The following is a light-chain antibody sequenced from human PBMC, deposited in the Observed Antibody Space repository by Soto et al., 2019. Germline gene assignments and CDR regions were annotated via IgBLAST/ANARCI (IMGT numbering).Light chain of an antibody. CDR1: SSNIGSHT. CDR3: AAWDDSLNGYV. CDR2: TNN. V-gene: IGLV1-44*01. Sequence: QSVLTQAPSASGTPGQRVTISCSGSSSNIGSHTVNWYQQLPGTAPQLLIYTNNQRPSGVPDRFSGSKSGTSASLAISGLQSEDEADYYCAAWDDSLNGYVFGTGTKLPS. J-gene: IGLJ1*01.